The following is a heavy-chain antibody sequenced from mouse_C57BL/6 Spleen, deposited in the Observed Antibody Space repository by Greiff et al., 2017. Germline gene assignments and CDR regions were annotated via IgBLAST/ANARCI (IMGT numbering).Heavy chain of an antibody. CDR1: GYTFTSYW. CDR3: ARGVVANYYAMDY. D-gene: IGHD1-1*01. Sequence: QFQLQQPGAELVMPGASVKLSCKASGYTFTSYWMHWVKQRPGQVLAWIGELDPSDSYTNYNQKFKGKSTLTVDKASSTAYMQLSSLTSEDSAVYYCARGVVANYYAMDYWGQGTSVTVSS. V-gene: IGHV1-69*01. CDR2: LDPSDSYT. J-gene: IGHJ4*01.